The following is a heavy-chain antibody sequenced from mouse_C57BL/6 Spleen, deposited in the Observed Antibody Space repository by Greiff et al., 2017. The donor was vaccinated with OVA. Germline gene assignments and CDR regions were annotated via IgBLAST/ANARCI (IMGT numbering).Heavy chain of an antibody. D-gene: IGHD2-4*01. CDR2: ISSGSSTI. Sequence: EVQLVESGGGLVKPGGSLKLSCAASGFTFSDYGMHWVRQAPEKGLEWVAYISSGSSTIYYADTVKGRFTISRDNAKNTLFLQMTSLRSEDTAMYYCARPGDYDVLYYAMDYWGQGTSVTVSS. V-gene: IGHV5-17*01. J-gene: IGHJ4*01. CDR1: GFTFSDYG. CDR3: ARPGDYDVLYYAMDY.